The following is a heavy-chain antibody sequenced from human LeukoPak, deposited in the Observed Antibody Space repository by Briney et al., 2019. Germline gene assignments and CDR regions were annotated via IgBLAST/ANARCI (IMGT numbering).Heavy chain of an antibody. CDR2: IKSKTDGGTT. CDR1: GFTFSSYG. CDR3: TTELWFGELLSFDY. D-gene: IGHD3-10*01. J-gene: IGHJ4*02. V-gene: IGHV3-15*01. Sequence: GSLRLSCAASGFTFSSYGMHWVRQAPGKGLEWVGRIKSKTDGGTTDYAAPVKGRFTISRDDSKNTLYLQMNSLKTEGTAVYYCTTELWFGELLSFDYWGQGTLVTVSS.